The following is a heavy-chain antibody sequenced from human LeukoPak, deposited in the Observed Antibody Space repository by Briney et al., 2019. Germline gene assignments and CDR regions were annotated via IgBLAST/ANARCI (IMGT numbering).Heavy chain of an antibody. Sequence: GGSLTLSCAASGFTFSKDWMTCVRQGPGGGLTWLANINLDGSETHFVDSVKGRFTISRDNAKNSLSLQISGLRVEDTAVYYCARGYSDWLRWGQGTQVTVSS. D-gene: IGHD4-11*01. CDR3: ARGYSDWLR. V-gene: IGHV3-7*01. CDR1: GFTFSKDW. J-gene: IGHJ4*02. CDR2: INLDGSET.